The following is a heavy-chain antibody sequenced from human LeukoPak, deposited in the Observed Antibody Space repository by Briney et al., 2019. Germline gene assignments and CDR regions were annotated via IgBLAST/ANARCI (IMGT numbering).Heavy chain of an antibody. D-gene: IGHD3-22*01. CDR2: IIPIFGTA. CDR1: GGTFSSYA. Sequence: SVKVSCKASGGTFSSYAISWVRQAPGQGLEWMGGIIPIFGTANYAQKFQGRVTITADESTSTAYMELSSLRSEDTAVYYCARAALLYYDSSGYYFDYWGQGTLVTVSS. V-gene: IGHV1-69*13. J-gene: IGHJ4*02. CDR3: ARAALLYYDSSGYYFDY.